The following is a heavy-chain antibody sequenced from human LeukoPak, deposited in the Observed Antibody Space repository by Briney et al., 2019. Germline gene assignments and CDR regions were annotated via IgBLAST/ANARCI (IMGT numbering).Heavy chain of an antibody. Sequence: ASVKVSCKTSGGTFLSHTFSWVRQAPGQGLEWMGKITPVINTANYAQTFQGRVSIYADKSTTTVYMGLSGLRPDDTAVYYCARVNLRGSNYNWFDPWGQGTLVTVAS. CDR1: GGTFLSHT. CDR2: ITPVINTA. CDR3: ARVNLRGSNYNWFDP. D-gene: IGHD1-26*01. V-gene: IGHV1-69*08. J-gene: IGHJ5*02.